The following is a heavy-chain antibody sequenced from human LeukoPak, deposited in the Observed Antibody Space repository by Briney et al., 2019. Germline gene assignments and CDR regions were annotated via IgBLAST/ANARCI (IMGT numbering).Heavy chain of an antibody. Sequence: SGGSLRLSCAASGFTFGAYYMTWIRQAPGRGLEPLSFISPTGDIIKYVDSVKGRFTISRDNAKSSMYLEMNSLRAEDTAVYYCAREHWAAPDHWGQGTLVTVSP. D-gene: IGHD3-16*01. CDR3: AREHWAAPDH. CDR2: ISPTGDII. V-gene: IGHV3-11*01. CDR1: GFTFGAYY. J-gene: IGHJ4*02.